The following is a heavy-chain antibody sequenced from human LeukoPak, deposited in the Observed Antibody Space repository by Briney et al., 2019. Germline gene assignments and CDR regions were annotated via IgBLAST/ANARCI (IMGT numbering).Heavy chain of an antibody. J-gene: IGHJ6*03. CDR2: ISTYNGNT. V-gene: IGHV1-18*01. CDR3: ARGIAAAGKHYYYYYYYMDV. CDR1: GYTFTSYG. Sequence: ASVKVSCKASGYTFTSYGISWVRQAPGQGLEWMGWISTYNGNTNYAQKLQGRVTMTTDTSTSTAYMELRSLRSDDTAVYYCARGIAAAGKHYYYYYYYMDVWGNGTTVTVSS. D-gene: IGHD6-13*01.